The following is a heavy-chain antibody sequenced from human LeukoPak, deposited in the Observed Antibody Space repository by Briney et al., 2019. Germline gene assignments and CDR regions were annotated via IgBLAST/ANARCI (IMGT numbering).Heavy chain of an antibody. CDR2: IYSSSSYI. CDR3: ARDQGYSGYAYYYYGMDV. Sequence: GSPRLPFAGSGFTLRSHSLNLVRQAPRKGVGVVSFIYSSSSYIYYADSVKGRFTISRDNAKNSLYLQMNSLRAEDTAVYYCARDQGYSGYAYYYYGMDVWGQGTTVTVSS. V-gene: IGHV3-21*01. J-gene: IGHJ6*02. CDR1: GFTLRSHS. D-gene: IGHD5-12*01.